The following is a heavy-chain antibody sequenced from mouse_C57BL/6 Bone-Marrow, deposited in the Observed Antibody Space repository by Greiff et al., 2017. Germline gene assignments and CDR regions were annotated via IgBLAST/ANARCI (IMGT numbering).Heavy chain of an antibody. CDR1: GYTFTDYY. Sequence: EVQLQQSGPELVKPGASVKISCKASGYTFTDYYMNWVKQSHGKSLEWIGDINPNNGGTSYNQKFKGKATLTVDQSSSTAYMELRSLTSEDSAVYYCARGGTYDPWFAYWGQGTLVTVSA. V-gene: IGHV1-26*01. CDR2: INPNNGGT. D-gene: IGHD2-3*01. CDR3: ARGGTYDPWFAY. J-gene: IGHJ3*01.